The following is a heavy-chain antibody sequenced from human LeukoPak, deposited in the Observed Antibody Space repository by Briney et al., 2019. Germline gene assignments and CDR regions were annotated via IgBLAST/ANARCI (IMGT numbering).Heavy chain of an antibody. Sequence: GGSLRLSCAASGFTFSSYMNWVRQAPGKGLEWVSSISSTSSYIYYADSVKGRFTISRDNAKNSLYLQMNSLRADDTAVYYCAKGDPPTYYDILTGQDYWGQGTLVTVSS. J-gene: IGHJ4*02. D-gene: IGHD3-9*01. CDR2: ISSTSSYI. CDR1: GFTFSSY. CDR3: AKGDPPTYYDILTGQDY. V-gene: IGHV3-21*04.